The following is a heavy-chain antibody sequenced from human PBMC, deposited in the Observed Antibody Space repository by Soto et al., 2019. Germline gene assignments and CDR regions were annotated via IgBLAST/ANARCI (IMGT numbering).Heavy chain of an antibody. CDR2: ISSSGSTI. CDR1: GFTFSDYY. V-gene: IGHV3-11*01. Sequence: QVQLVESGGGLVKPGGSLRLSCAASGFTFSDYYMSWIRQAPGKGLEWVSYISSSGSTIYYADSVKGRFTISRDNAKNSLYLQMNSLRAEETAVYYCAREGSYCTNGVCYSGEYFQHWGQGTLVTVSS. CDR3: AREGSYCTNGVCYSGEYFQH. J-gene: IGHJ1*01. D-gene: IGHD2-8*01.